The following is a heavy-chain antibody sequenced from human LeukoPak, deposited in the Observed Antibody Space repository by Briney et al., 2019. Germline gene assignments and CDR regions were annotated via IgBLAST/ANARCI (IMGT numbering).Heavy chain of an antibody. CDR3: ARDQEAFDY. CDR1: GYTFTSYG. Sequence: ASVKVSCKASGYTFTSYGISWVRQAPGQGLEWMGMIYPRDGSTSYAQKFQGRVTATRDTSTSTVHMELSGLRSEDTAVYYCARDQEAFDYWGQGTLVTVSS. CDR2: IYPRDGST. J-gene: IGHJ4*02. V-gene: IGHV1-46*01.